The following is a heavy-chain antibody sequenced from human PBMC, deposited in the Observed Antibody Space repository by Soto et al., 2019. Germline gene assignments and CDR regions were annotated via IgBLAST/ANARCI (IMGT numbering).Heavy chain of an antibody. J-gene: IGHJ4*02. V-gene: IGHV3-23*01. CDR3: AKEEGTMIRGVIHPFDY. CDR1: GFTFSSYV. CDR2: ISGSGDST. Sequence: GGSLRLSCATSGFTFSSYVMSWVRQAPGKGLEWVSAISGSGDSTYYAGSVKGRFTISRDNSKNTLYLGMNSLRADDTAVYYCAKEEGTMIRGVIHPFDYWGQGTLLTVSS. D-gene: IGHD3-10*01.